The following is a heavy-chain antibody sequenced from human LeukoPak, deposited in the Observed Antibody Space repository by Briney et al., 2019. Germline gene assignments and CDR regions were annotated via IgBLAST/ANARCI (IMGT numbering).Heavy chain of an antibody. V-gene: IGHV1-2*02. CDR2: INANSGGT. CDR3: AGAEYDGYSYGYVGY. J-gene: IGHJ4*02. Sequence: GASVKVSCKASGYTFSGYYMHWVRQAPGQGLEWMGWINANSGGTNYAQKSQGRVTMTRDTSIGTAYMELSRLRSDDTAVYYCAGAEYDGYSYGYVGYWGQGTLVTVSS. D-gene: IGHD5-18*01. CDR1: GYTFSGYY.